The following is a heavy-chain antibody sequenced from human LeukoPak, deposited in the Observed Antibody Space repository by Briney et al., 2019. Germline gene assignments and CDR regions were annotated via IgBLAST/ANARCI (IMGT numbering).Heavy chain of an antibody. D-gene: IGHD3-22*01. V-gene: IGHV3-23*01. CDR2: ISGSGGST. CDR1: GFTFSSYG. CDR3: ASVGDQTGLYYYDSSGYLGY. Sequence: GGSLRLSCAASGFTFSSYGMHWVRQAPGKGLEWVSAISGSGGSTYYADSVKGRFTISRDNSKNTLYLQMNSLRAEDTAVYYCASVGDQTGLYYYDSSGYLGYWGQGTLVTVSS. J-gene: IGHJ4*02.